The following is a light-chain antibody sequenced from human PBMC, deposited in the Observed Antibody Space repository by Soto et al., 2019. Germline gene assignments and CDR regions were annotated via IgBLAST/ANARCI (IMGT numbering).Light chain of an antibody. Sequence: QAVVTQEPPFSVAPGRTVTFTCGLSSGSVSTTYHPSWYQQTPGQAPRTLIYNTDIRSSGVPDRFSGSILGNTAALTITGAQADDESHYYCALYMGSGIWVFGGGTKVTVL. J-gene: IGLJ3*02. CDR3: ALYMGSGIWV. V-gene: IGLV8-61*01. CDR2: NTD. CDR1: SGSVSTTYH.